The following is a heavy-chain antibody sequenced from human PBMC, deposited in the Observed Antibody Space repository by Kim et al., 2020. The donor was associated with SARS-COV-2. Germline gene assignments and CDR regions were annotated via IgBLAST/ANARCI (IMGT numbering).Heavy chain of an antibody. CDR1: GFTFSSYA. D-gene: IGHD3-22*01. Sequence: GGSLRLSCAASGFTFSSYAMHWVRQAPGKGLEWVAVISYDGSNKYYADSVKGRFTISRDNSKNTLYLQMNSLRAEDTAVYYCARGQYYYDSSGYYEAYDAFDIWGQGTMVTVSS. CDR2: ISYDGSNK. V-gene: IGHV3-30-3*01. J-gene: IGHJ3*02. CDR3: ARGQYYYDSSGYYEAYDAFDI.